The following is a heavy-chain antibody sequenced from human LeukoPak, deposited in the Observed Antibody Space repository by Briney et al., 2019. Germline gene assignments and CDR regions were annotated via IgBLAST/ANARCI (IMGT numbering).Heavy chain of an antibody. J-gene: IGHJ4*02. CDR1: GGSISSYY. Sequence: SETLCLTCTVSGGSISSYYWSWIRQPPGKGLEWIGYIYYSGSTNYNPSLKSRVTISVDTSKNQFSLKLSSVTAADTAVYYCARLRGGGYNSDYWGQGTLVTVSS. D-gene: IGHD5-12*01. CDR3: ARLRGGGYNSDY. V-gene: IGHV4-59*08. CDR2: IYYSGST.